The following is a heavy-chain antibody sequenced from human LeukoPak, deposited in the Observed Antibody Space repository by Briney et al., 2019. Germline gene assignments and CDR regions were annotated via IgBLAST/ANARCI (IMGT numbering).Heavy chain of an antibody. Sequence: SETLSLTCTVSGGSISSYYWSWIRQPAGKGLEWIGRIYTSGSTNYNPSLKSRVTMSVDTSKNQFSLKLSSVTAADTAVYYCARDLDSSGYHGYYFDYWGQGILVTVSS. CDR3: ARDLDSSGYHGYYFDY. V-gene: IGHV4-4*07. J-gene: IGHJ4*02. CDR2: IYTSGST. D-gene: IGHD3-22*01. CDR1: GGSISSYY.